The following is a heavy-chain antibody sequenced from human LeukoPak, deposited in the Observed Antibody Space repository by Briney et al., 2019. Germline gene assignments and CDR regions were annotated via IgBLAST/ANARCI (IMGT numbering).Heavy chain of an antibody. Sequence: PGGSLRLSCAASGFTFSSYWMHWVRQAPGKGLVWVSRINSDGSSTSYADSVKGRFTISRDNAKDTLYLQMNSLRAEDTAVYYCARAGVVAATPVGYWGQGTLVTVSS. D-gene: IGHD2-15*01. CDR1: GFTFSSYW. J-gene: IGHJ4*02. V-gene: IGHV3-74*01. CDR2: INSDGSST. CDR3: ARAGVVAATPVGY.